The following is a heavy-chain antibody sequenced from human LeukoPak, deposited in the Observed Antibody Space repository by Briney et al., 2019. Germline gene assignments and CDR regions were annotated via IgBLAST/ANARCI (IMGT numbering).Heavy chain of an antibody. D-gene: IGHD4-23*01. CDR3: ARGRLRWYAFDI. CDR2: ISYDGSNK. CDR1: GFTFSSYA. V-gene: IGHV3-30-3*01. Sequence: PGGSLRLSCAASGFTFSSYAMHWVRQAPGKGLEWVAVISYDGSNKYYADSVKGRFTISRDNSKNTLYLQMNSLRAEDTAVYYCARGRLRWYAFDIWGQGTMVTVSS. J-gene: IGHJ3*02.